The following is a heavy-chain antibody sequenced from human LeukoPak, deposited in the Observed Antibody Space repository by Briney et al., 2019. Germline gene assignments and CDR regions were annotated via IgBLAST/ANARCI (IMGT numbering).Heavy chain of an antibody. CDR2: IIPIFGTT. Sequence: ASVKVSCKASGGTFSSYVISWVRQAPGQGLEWMGGIIPIFGTTNYAQRFQGRVTISADESTSTAYMELSSLRSEDTAVYYCARDREPHYSGPYQRHAFDIWGQGTMVTVSS. CDR3: ARDREPHYSGPYQRHAFDI. CDR1: GGTFSSYV. D-gene: IGHD2-2*01. V-gene: IGHV1-69*13. J-gene: IGHJ3*02.